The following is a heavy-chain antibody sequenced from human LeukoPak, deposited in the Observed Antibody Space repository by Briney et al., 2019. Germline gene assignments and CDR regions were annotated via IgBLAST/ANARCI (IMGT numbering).Heavy chain of an antibody. V-gene: IGHV1-46*01. J-gene: IGHJ4*02. CDR3: ARRGSGSYALDY. D-gene: IGHD3-10*01. CDR2: INPSDGVI. CDR1: GYTFTRYY. Sequence: VASVKVSCKASGYTFTRYYMHWVRQAPGQGLEWMGIINPSDGVIDYAQKFQDRVTMTRDTSTSTVYMELSSLRSEDTAVYYCARRGSGSYALDYWGQGTLVTVSS.